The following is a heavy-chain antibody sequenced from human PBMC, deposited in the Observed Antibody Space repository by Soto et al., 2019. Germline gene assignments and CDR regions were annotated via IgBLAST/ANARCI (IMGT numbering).Heavy chain of an antibody. J-gene: IGHJ5*02. Sequence: SETLSLTCTVSGDSISSYYWTWIRQPPGKGLEWIGYIYYSGSTNYNPSLKSRVTISVDTSKNQFSLKLASVTAADTAVYYCARGVATIGPWGQGTLVTVS. CDR1: GDSISSYY. V-gene: IGHV4-59*01. CDR2: IYYSGST. D-gene: IGHD5-12*01. CDR3: ARGVATIGP.